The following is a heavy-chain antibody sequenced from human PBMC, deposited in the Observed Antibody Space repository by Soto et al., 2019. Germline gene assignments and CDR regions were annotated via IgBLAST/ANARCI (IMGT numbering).Heavy chain of an antibody. CDR2: ISSSSSYI. V-gene: IGHV3-21*01. CDR3: VKDSAFWRGYDAVDV. D-gene: IGHD3-3*01. Sequence: GGSLRLSCAASGFTFSSYSMNWVRQAPGKGLEWVSSISSSSSYIYYADSVKGRFTISRDNSQNTLYLQMNSLRAEDTAVYYCVKDSAFWRGYDAVDVWGQGTRVPVSS. J-gene: IGHJ6*02. CDR1: GFTFSSYS.